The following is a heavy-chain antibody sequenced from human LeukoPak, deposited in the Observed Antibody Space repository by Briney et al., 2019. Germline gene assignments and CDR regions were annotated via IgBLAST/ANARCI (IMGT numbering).Heavy chain of an antibody. V-gene: IGHV1-69*05. CDR1: GGTFSSYA. D-gene: IGHD4-23*01. CDR3: AREIDYGGLRY. J-gene: IGHJ4*02. Sequence: GASVKVSCKASGGTFSSYAISWVRQAPGQGLEWMGGNIPIFGTANYAQKFQGRVTMTRDTSISTAYMELSRLRSDDTAVYYCAREIDYGGLRYWGQGTLVTVSS. CDR2: NIPIFGTA.